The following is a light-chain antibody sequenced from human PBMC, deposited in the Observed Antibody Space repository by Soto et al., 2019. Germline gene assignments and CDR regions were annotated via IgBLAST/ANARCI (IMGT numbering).Light chain of an antibody. CDR3: QQYNNWPQT. V-gene: IGKV3-15*01. J-gene: IGKJ1*01. Sequence: EIVLTQSPGTLSLSPGERATLSCRASESLSSAYLAWYQQKPGQAPRLLIYGASTRATGIPARFSGSGSGTEFTLTISSLQSEDFAVYYCQQYNNWPQTFGQGTKVDI. CDR2: GAS. CDR1: ESLSSAY.